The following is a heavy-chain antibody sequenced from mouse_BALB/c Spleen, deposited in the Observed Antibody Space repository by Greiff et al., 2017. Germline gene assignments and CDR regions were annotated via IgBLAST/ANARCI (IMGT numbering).Heavy chain of an antibody. CDR2: IWGDGST. CDR1: GFSLTGYG. CDR3: ARDPLSYYDYDVG. V-gene: IGHV2-6-7*01. Sequence: QVQLQQSGPGLVAPSQSLSITCTVSGFSLTGYGVNWVRQPPGKGLEWLGMIWGDGSTDYNSALKSRLSISKDNSKSQVFLKMNSLQTDDTARYYCARDPLSYYDYDVGWGQGTLVTVSA. D-gene: IGHD2-4*01. J-gene: IGHJ3*01.